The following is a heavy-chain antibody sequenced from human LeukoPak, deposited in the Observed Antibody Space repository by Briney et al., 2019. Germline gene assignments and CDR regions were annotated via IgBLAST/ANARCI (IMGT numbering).Heavy chain of an antibody. J-gene: IGHJ4*02. CDR3: ARIGYSSSSLDF. D-gene: IGHD6-6*01. CDR2: IKQDGSVK. Sequence: GGSLRLSCAASGFTFTNYWMTWVRQAPGKGLQWVANIKQDGSVKYYVDSVKCRFIISRDNAKNSLYLQMNSLRAEDTAVYNCARIGYSSSSLDFWGRGALVTVSS. CDR1: GFTFTNYW. V-gene: IGHV3-7*03.